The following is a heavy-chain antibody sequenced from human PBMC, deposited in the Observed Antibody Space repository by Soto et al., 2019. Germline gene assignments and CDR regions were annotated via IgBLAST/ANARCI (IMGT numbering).Heavy chain of an antibody. CDR1: GFTFNDYY. J-gene: IGHJ4*02. Sequence: GGSLRLSCAVSGFTFNDYYMSWIRQAPGKGLEWISYISGCGSTTYHADSVRGRFTISRDNAKNSLFLQMNSLRAEDTAVYYCAREVRTSGWFRRLDSWGQGILVTVSS. CDR3: AREVRTSGWFRRLDS. D-gene: IGHD6-19*01. CDR2: ISGCGSTT. V-gene: IGHV3-11*01.